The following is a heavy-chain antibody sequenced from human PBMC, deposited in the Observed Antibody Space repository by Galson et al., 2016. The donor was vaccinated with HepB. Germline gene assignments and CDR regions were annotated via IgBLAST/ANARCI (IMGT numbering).Heavy chain of an antibody. J-gene: IGHJ4*02. Sequence: SLRLSCAASGFTFTYYSMNWVRQAPGKGLEWIAYISTVSSTIHYADSVRGRFTISRDNDKNLLYLQMNSLRDEDTAVYYCARGGTSFDYWGQGTLVSVSS. V-gene: IGHV3-48*02. CDR2: ISTVSSTI. CDR3: ARGGTSFDY. D-gene: IGHD1-1*01. CDR1: GFTFTYYS.